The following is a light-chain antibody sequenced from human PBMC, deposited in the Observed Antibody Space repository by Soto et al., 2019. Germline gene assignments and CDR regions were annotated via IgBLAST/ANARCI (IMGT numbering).Light chain of an antibody. CDR3: SSYVTSNMDLV. CDR2: EVS. V-gene: IGLV2-8*01. J-gene: IGLJ2*01. Sequence: QSALTQPPSASGSPGQSVTISCTGTSSDVGNYNYVSWYQHHPGKAPKLMIYEVSKRPSGVPDRFSGSKSGNTASLTVSGLQAEDEADYYCSSYVTSNMDLVFGGGTKVTVL. CDR1: SSDVGNYNY.